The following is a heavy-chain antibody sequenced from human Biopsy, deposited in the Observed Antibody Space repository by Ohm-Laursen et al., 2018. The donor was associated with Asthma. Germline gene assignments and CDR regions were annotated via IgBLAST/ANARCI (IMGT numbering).Heavy chain of an antibody. J-gene: IGHJ4*02. CDR1: GFTFSSYA. D-gene: IGHD3-22*01. V-gene: IGHV3-23*01. CDR2: FYSGGTS. Sequence: SLRLSCAASGFTFSSYAMGWVRQAPGKGLEWVSVFYSGGTSHTADSVRGRFTISRDYSKNTLYLQMHSLRAEDTAVYYCARGDSSNWSHYYFDYWGQGTLVTVSS. CDR3: ARGDSSNWSHYYFDY.